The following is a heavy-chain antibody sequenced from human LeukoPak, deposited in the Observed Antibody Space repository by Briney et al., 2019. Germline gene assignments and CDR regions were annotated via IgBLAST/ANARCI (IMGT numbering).Heavy chain of an antibody. V-gene: IGHV3-9*01. CDR1: GFTFDDYA. CDR2: ISWNSGSI. CDR3: AKAGGFDY. J-gene: IGHJ4*02. Sequence: SLRLSCAASGFTFDDYAMHWVRQAPGKGLEWVSGISWNSGSIGYADSVKGRFTISRDNAKNSLYLQMNSLRAEDTALYYCAKAGGFDYWGQGTLVTVSS.